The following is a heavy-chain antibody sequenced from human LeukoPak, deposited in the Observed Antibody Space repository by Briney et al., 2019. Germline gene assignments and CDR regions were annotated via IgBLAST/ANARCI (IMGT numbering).Heavy chain of an antibody. D-gene: IGHD5/OR15-5a*01. Sequence: GGSLRLSCAASGFTVSSNYMSWVRQAPGKGLEWVSVIYSGGNTYYADSVKGRFTISRDNSKSTLYLQMNSLRAEDTAVYYCARGESSTPSDYWGQGTLVTVSS. J-gene: IGHJ4*02. CDR3: ARGESSTPSDY. CDR1: GFTVSSNY. V-gene: IGHV3-53*01. CDR2: IYSGGNT.